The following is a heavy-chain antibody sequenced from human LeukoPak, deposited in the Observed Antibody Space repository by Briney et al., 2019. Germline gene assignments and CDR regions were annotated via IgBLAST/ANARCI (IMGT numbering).Heavy chain of an antibody. D-gene: IGHD5-18*01. CDR2: IYDGGST. Sequence: GGSLRLSCAASGFTVSSNYMNWVRQAPGKGLEWGSVIYDGGSTDYADSVKGRFTISRDNSKDMLYLQMNSLSAEDTAVYYCARGYSYGYIRYWGQGTLVTLYS. J-gene: IGHJ4*02. V-gene: IGHV3-66*01. CDR3: ARGYSYGYIRY. CDR1: GFTVSSNY.